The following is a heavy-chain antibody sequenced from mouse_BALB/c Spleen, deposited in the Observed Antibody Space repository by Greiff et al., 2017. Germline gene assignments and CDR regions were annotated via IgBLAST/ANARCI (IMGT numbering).Heavy chain of an antibody. CDR3: ARLQFVVPYFDY. CDR2: ISYSGST. J-gene: IGHJ2*01. D-gene: IGHD1-1*01. CDR1: GYSITSDYA. Sequence: EVQLQESGPGLVKPSQSLSLTCTVTGYSITSDYAWNWIRQFPGNKLEWMGYISYSGSTSYNPSLKSRISITRDTSKNQFFLQLNSVTTEDTATYYCARLQFVVPYFDYWGQGTTLTVSS. V-gene: IGHV3-2*02.